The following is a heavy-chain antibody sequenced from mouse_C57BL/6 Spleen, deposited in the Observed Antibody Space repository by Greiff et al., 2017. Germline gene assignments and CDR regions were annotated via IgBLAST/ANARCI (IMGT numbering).Heavy chain of an antibody. CDR3: ARRDYGYAWFAY. D-gene: IGHD2-2*01. CDR2: ISYDGSN. Sequence: EVQLQQSGPGLVKPSQSLSLTCSVTGYSITSGYYWNWIRQFPGNKLEWMGYISYDGSNNYNPSLKNRISITRDTSKNQFFLKLNSVTTEDTATYYSARRDYGYAWFAYWGQGTLVTVSA. V-gene: IGHV3-6*01. CDR1: GYSITSGYY. J-gene: IGHJ3*01.